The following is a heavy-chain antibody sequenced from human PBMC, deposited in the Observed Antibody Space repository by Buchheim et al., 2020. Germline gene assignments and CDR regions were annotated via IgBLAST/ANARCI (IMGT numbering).Heavy chain of an antibody. J-gene: IGHJ4*02. V-gene: IGHV3-7*01. CDR3: ARDRGFYDTTGASDY. CDR1: GFTFSNYW. D-gene: IGHD3-22*01. Sequence: EVQLVESGGGLVQPGGSLRLSCAASGFTFSNYWMSWVRQAPGKGLEWVASINEGGSDKFYLDSVKGRFTISRDNANKLLYLQMNSLRVEDTAVYYCARDRGFYDTTGASDYWGQGT. CDR2: INEGGSDK.